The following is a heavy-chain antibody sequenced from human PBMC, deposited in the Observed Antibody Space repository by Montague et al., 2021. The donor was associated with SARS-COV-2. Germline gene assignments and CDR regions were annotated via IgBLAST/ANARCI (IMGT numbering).Heavy chain of an antibody. V-gene: IGHV4-59*12. CDR1: GGSISTYY. CDR2: IYYSGST. D-gene: IGHD5-24*01. CDR3: ARDGYNAHQNYWYFDL. Sequence: SETLSLTRTLSGGSISTYYWSWIRQPPGKGLEWIGYIYYSGSTNXSPSLKSRATISVDTSKNQFSLKLSSVTAADTAMYYCARDGYNAHQNYWYFDLWGRGTLVTVSS. J-gene: IGHJ2*01.